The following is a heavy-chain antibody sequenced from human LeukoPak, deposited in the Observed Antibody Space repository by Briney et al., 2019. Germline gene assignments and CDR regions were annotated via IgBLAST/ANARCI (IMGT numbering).Heavy chain of an antibody. CDR2: MNPNSGNT. V-gene: IGHV1-8*03. D-gene: IGHD6-19*01. CDR3: ARGLQWLATDAFDI. CDR1: GYTFTSYD. J-gene: IGHJ3*02. Sequence: ASVKVSCKASGYTFTSYDINWVRQATGQGLEWMGWMNPNSGNTGYAQKFQGRVTITRNTSISTAYMELSSLRSEDTGVYYCARGLQWLATDAFDIWGQGTMVTVSS.